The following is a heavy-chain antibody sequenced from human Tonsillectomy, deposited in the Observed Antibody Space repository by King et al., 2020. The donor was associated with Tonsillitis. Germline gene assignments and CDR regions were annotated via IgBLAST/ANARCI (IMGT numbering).Heavy chain of an antibody. CDR1: GFTFSAYS. Sequence: VQLVESGGGLVKPGGSLRLSCAASGFTFSAYSMNWVRQAPGKGLELVSSITSSRCYIYYADSVKVRLTISRDNANNSLYLQMNSLRAEETAVYLCVRDRGGGWTLEYFQHWGQGTLVTVSS. J-gene: IGHJ1*01. D-gene: IGHD3/OR15-3a*01. V-gene: IGHV3-21*01. CDR2: ITSSRCYI. CDR3: VRDRGGGWTLEYFQH.